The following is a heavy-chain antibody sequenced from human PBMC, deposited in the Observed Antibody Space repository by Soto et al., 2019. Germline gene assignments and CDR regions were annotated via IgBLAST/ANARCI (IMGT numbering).Heavy chain of an antibody. D-gene: IGHD4-17*01. CDR3: ARPDPDYGDYLNWFDP. CDR2: IIPIFGTA. CDR1: GGTFSSYA. Sequence: QVQLVQSGAEVKKPGSSVKVSCRASGGTFSSYAISWVRQAPGQGLEWMGGIIPIFGTANYAQKFQGRVTITADESTSTAYMELSRLRSENTAVYYCARPDPDYGDYLNWFDPWGEGTLVTVSS. V-gene: IGHV1-69*01. J-gene: IGHJ5*02.